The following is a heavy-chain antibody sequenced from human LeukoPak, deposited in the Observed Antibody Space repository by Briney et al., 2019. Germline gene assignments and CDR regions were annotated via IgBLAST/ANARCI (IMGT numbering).Heavy chain of an antibody. CDR1: GYTFTGYY. J-gene: IGHJ5*02. CDR2: INPNSGGT. D-gene: IGHD3-3*01. V-gene: IGHV1-2*02. Sequence: ASVKVSCKASGYTFTGYYMHWVRQAPGQGLEWMGWINPNSGGTNYAQKFQGRVTMTRDTSISTAYMELSRLRSDDTAVYYRAKSGSRITIFGVAPTSAWFDPWGQGTLVTVSS. CDR3: AKSGSRITIFGVAPTSAWFDP.